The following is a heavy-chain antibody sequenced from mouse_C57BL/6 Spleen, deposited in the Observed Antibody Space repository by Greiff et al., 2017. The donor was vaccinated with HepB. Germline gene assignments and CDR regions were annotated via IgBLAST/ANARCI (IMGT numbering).Heavy chain of an antibody. CDR3: ARYDYDGSWFAY. J-gene: IGHJ3*01. CDR2: IYPGSGNT. V-gene: IGHV1-66*01. D-gene: IGHD2-4*01. CDR1: GYSFTSYY. Sequence: VKLQQSGPELVKPGASVKISCKASGYSFTSYYIHWVKQRPGQGLEWIGWIYPGSGNTKYNEKFKGKATLTADTSSSTAYMQLSSLTSEDSAVYYCARYDYDGSWFAYWGQGTLVTVSA.